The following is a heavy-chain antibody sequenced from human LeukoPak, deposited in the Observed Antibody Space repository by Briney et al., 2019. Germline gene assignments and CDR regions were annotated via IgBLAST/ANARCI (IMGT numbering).Heavy chain of an antibody. J-gene: IGHJ2*01. CDR2: INQDGSEK. V-gene: IGHV3-7*05. Sequence: GGSLRLSCAASGFTSVNYWMHWVRQAPGRGLECVANINQDGSEKNYVDSVKGRFTISRDNAKNSLYLQMNSLRAEDTAVYYCARSQGGTMSLRHFDLWGRGTLVTVSS. D-gene: IGHD3-22*01. CDR1: GFTSVNYW. CDR3: ARSQGGTMSLRHFDL.